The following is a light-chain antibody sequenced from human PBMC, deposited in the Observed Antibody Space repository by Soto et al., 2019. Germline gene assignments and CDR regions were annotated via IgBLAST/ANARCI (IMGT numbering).Light chain of an antibody. CDR1: QSVSSH. CDR3: QQYHNRYT. V-gene: IGKV3-15*01. Sequence: EVVMTQSPATLSVSPGERATFSCRASQSVSSHLAWYQQKVGQAPRLLIYGASTRATGVPARFSGSGFGTEFTLAISSLQSEDFAVYYCQQYHNRYTFGQGTKLEI. J-gene: IGKJ2*01. CDR2: GAS.